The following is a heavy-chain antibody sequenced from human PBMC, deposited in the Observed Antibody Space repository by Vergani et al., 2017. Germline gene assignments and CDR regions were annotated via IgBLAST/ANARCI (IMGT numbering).Heavy chain of an antibody. CDR3: AKDSAAGTFDYYYGMDV. D-gene: IGHD6-13*01. J-gene: IGHJ6*02. V-gene: IGHV3-23*01. CDR1: RFTFSSYV. Sequence: EVQLLESGGGLVQPGGSLRLSCAASRFTFSSYVMSWVRQAPGKGLEWVSAISGSGSSTYYADSVKGRFTISRDNSKNTLYLQMNSLRAEDTAVYYCAKDSAAGTFDYYYGMDVWGQGTTVTVSS. CDR2: ISGSGSST.